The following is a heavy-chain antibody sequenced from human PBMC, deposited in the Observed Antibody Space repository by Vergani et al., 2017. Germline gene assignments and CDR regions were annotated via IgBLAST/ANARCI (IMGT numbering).Heavy chain of an antibody. V-gene: IGHV3-48*01. Sequence: EVQLVESGGGLVQPGGSLRLSCAASGFTFSSYSMNWVRQAPGKGLEWVSYISSSSSTIYYTDSVKGRFTISRDNAKNSLYLQMNSLRAEDTAVYYCAIAGGLRYFDWLVGSMDVCGQGTTVTVSS. CDR2: ISSSSSTI. CDR1: GFTFSSYS. D-gene: IGHD3-9*01. J-gene: IGHJ6*02. CDR3: AIAGGLRYFDWLVGSMDV.